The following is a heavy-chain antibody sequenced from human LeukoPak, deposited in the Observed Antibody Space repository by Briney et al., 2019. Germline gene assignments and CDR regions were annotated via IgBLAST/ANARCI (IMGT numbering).Heavy chain of an antibody. CDR3: AKDLNYDFWSGLGN. Sequence: GRSLRLSCAASGFTFSNYGMHWVRQAPGKGLEWVAFISYDGIMAFISFDGSNRHYVDSAKGRFTISRDNSKNTLYLQMNSLRAEDTAVYYCAKDLNYDFWSGLGNWGQGTLVTVSS. CDR1: GFTFSNYG. CDR2: ISYDGIMAFISFDGSNR. D-gene: IGHD3-3*01. J-gene: IGHJ4*02. V-gene: IGHV3-30*18.